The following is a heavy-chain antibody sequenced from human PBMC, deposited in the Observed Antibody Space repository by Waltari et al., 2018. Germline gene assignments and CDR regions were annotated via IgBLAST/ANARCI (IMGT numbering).Heavy chain of an antibody. CDR2: IYSGGSST. J-gene: IGHJ4*02. D-gene: IGHD6-6*01. Sequence: EVQLLESGGGLVQPGGSLRLSCAASGFSFSSYAMSWVRQAPGKGLEWVSVIYSGGSSTYYADSVKGRFTSSRDNSKNTLYLQMNSLRAEDTAVYYCAKGGTGSSSHFDYWGQGTLVTVSS. V-gene: IGHV3-23*03. CDR3: AKGGTGSSSHFDY. CDR1: GFSFSSYA.